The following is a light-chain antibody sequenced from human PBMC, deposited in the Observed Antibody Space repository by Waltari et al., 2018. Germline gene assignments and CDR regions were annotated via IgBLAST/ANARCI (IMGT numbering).Light chain of an antibody. CDR3: QHRSNWPLT. CDR2: NAS. CDR1: QSVSHY. V-gene: IGKV3-11*01. Sequence: EIVLTQSPATLSLPPGERATLSCRASQSVSHYLAWYQQKPGQAPRLLIYNASNRATGIPARFSGSGSGTDFTLTISSLEPEDFAVYYCQHRSNWPLTFGGGTKVEIK. J-gene: IGKJ4*01.